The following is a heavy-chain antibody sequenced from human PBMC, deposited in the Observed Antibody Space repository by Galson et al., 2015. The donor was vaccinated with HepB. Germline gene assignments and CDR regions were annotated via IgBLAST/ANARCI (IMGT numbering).Heavy chain of an antibody. CDR3: ARRGYGVDSEIDY. CDR2: IYPSDSDT. D-gene: IGHD2-15*01. V-gene: IGHV5-51*01. J-gene: IGHJ4*02. Sequence: QSGAEVKKPGESLKISCQGSGYTYTKYWIGWVRQMPGKGLEWMGIIYPSDSDTYYSPSFQGQVTISADKSINTAYLQWRSLKASDTAIYYCARRGYGVDSEIDYWGQGTLVTVSS. CDR1: GYTYTKYW.